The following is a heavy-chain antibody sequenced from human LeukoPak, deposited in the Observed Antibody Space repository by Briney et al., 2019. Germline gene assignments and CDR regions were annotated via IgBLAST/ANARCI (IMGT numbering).Heavy chain of an antibody. Sequence: SETLSLTCTVSGGSISSYYWSWIRQPPGKGLEWIGYIYYSGSTNYNPSLKSRVTISVDTSKNQFSPKLSSVTAADTAVYYCARAETGNWFDPWGQGTLVTVSS. CDR3: ARAETGNWFDP. D-gene: IGHD3-10*01. J-gene: IGHJ5*02. CDR1: GGSISSYY. V-gene: IGHV4-59*01. CDR2: IYYSGST.